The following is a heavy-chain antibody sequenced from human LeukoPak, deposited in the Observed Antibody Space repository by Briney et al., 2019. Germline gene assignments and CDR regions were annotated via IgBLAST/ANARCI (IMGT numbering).Heavy chain of an antibody. J-gene: IGHJ4*02. CDR2: IYHSGST. CDR1: GGSITTYY. D-gene: IGHD1-26*01. V-gene: IGHV4-59*01. Sequence: SETLSLTCTVSGGSITTYYWSWIRQPPGKGLEWIGFIYHSGSTNYNPSLKSRVTISVDTSKNQFSLKLSSVTAADTAVYYCARLVWWERYYFDYWGQGTLVTVSS. CDR3: ARLVWWERYYFDY.